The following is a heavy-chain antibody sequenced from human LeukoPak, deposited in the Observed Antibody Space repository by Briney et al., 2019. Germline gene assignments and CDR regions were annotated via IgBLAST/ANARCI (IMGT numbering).Heavy chain of an antibody. V-gene: IGHV4-4*07. J-gene: IGHJ6*03. CDR2: IYTSGST. CDR3: ARDGFWGYCSGGSCYSDYYYYMDV. Sequence: SETLSLTCTVSGGSISSHYWSWIRQPAGKGLEWIGRIYTSGSTNYNPSLKSRVTISVDTSKNQFSLKLSSVTAADTAVYYCARDGFWGYCSGGSCYSDYYYYMDVWGKGTTVTVSS. D-gene: IGHD2-15*01. CDR1: GGSISSHY.